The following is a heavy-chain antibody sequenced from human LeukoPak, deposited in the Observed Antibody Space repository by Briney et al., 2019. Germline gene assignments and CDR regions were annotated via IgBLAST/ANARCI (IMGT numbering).Heavy chain of an antibody. CDR3: ARGRSDYGDYIHA. J-gene: IGHJ5*02. Sequence: GGSLRLSCTASGFTFSSYTMSWVRQAPGKGLEWVSSISSVSNYIYYAALVEGRYTISRDNAQNSLYLQMNSLRAENTALYYCARGRSDYGDYIHAWGQGTLVTVSS. D-gene: IGHD4-17*01. CDR2: ISSVSNYI. V-gene: IGHV3-21*01. CDR1: GFTFSSYT.